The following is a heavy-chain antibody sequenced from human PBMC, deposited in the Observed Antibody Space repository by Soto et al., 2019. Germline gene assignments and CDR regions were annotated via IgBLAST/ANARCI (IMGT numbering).Heavy chain of an antibody. J-gene: IGHJ4*02. D-gene: IGHD5-18*01. V-gene: IGHV4-30-4*01. CDR1: GDSVTSDDFY. Sequence: SETLSLTCVVSGDSVTSDDFYWGWIRQPPGKGLEYIAYIYHRGITDSNPSLKSRLTIAVDTSKNQFSLNLASVTAADTAVYYCVRIPRDSAMGHFDYWGQGMLVTVYS. CDR3: VRIPRDSAMGHFDY. CDR2: IYHRGIT.